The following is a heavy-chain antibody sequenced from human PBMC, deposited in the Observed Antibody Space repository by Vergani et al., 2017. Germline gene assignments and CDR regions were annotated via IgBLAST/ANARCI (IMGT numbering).Heavy chain of an antibody. D-gene: IGHD6-6*01. V-gene: IGHV4-31*03. Sequence: QVQLQESGPGLVKPSQTLSLTCTVSGGSISSGGYYWSWIRQHPGKGLEWIGYIYYSGSTYYNPSLNSRVTISVDTSKNQFSLKLSSVIAADTAVYYCARVEYSSSDIDYWGQGTLVTVSS. CDR2: IYYSGST. CDR1: GGSISSGGYY. J-gene: IGHJ4*02. CDR3: ARVEYSSSDIDY.